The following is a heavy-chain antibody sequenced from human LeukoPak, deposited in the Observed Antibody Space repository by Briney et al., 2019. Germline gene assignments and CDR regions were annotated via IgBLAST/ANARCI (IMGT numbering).Heavy chain of an antibody. CDR3: AGGAGFLIDY. D-gene: IGHD2/OR15-2a*01. CDR1: GFNVSYYS. V-gene: IGHV3-48*04. Sequence: PGGSLRLSCAASGFNVSYYSMNWVRQAPGKGLEWVSYISFSNSTLYYADSVRGRFTISRDNAKNSLSLQMNSLRADDTAVYFCAGGAGFLIDYWGQGTLVTVSS. J-gene: IGHJ4*02. CDR2: ISFSNSTL.